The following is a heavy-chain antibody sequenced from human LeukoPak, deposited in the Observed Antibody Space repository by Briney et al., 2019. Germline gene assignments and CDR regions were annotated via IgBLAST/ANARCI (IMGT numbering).Heavy chain of an antibody. V-gene: IGHV4-38-2*02. CDR3: ARGHIGGYEPPGGDWFDP. CDR2: IYHSGRS. J-gene: IGHJ5*02. D-gene: IGHD5-12*01. Sequence: SETLSLTCIVSGYSIRSDYYWGWIRQPPGKGLEWIVTIYHSGRSYYNPSLKSRVTISVDTSKNRFSLRLSSVTAADTAVYYCARGHIGGYEPPGGDWFDPWGQGTLVTVSS. CDR1: GYSIRSDYY.